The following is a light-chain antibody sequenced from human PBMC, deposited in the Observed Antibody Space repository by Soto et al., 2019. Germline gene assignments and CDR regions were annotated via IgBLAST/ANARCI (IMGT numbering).Light chain of an antibody. Sequence: EIVLTQSPGTLSLSPAERATLSFRASQSVSSSHLAWYQQKPGQSPRLLIYGASSRATVIPDRFSGSGSGTDFTLTISRLEPEDFAVYYCQQYGSSPLYTFGQGTKLEIK. J-gene: IGKJ2*01. CDR1: QSVSSSH. CDR2: GAS. V-gene: IGKV3-20*01. CDR3: QQYGSSPLYT.